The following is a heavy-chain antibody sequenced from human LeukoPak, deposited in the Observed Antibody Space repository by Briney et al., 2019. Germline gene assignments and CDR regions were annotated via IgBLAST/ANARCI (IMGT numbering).Heavy chain of an antibody. CDR1: GYPFYTYG. V-gene: IGHV1-18*01. CDR3: ARDRSGPFDS. D-gene: IGHD3-10*01. Sequence: ASVRVSCKASGYPFYTYGISWVRQAPGQGLEWMGWISVYNGNTNYAQKLQGRLTLTTDTSTSSAYMELRSLRSDDTAMYYCARDRSGPFDSWGQGTLVTVSS. J-gene: IGHJ4*02. CDR2: ISVYNGNT.